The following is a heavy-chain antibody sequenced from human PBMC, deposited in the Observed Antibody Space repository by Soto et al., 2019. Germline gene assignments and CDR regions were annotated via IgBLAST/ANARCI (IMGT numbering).Heavy chain of an antibody. D-gene: IGHD2-2*01. V-gene: IGHV1-2*04. CDR3: ARGGYCISTSCYLRYNYYYGMDV. CDR2: INPNSGGT. CDR1: EYTFTGYY. Sequence: ASVKVSCKASEYTFTGYYMHWVRQAPGQGLEWMGWINPNSGGTNYAQKFQGWVTMTRDTSISTAYMELSRLRSDDTAVYYCARGGYCISTSCYLRYNYYYGMDVWGQGTTVTVSS. J-gene: IGHJ6*02.